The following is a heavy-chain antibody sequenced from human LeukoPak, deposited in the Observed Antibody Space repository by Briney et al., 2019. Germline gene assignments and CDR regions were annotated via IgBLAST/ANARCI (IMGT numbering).Heavy chain of an antibody. J-gene: IGHJ5*02. D-gene: IGHD2-2*01. CDR1: GFTFSSYA. Sequence: GGSLRLSCAASGFTFSSYAMHWVRQAPGKGLEWVAVISYDGSNKYYADSVKGRFTISRDNSKNTLYLQMNSLRAEDTAVYYCARDLSSWFDPWGQGTLVTVSS. V-gene: IGHV3-30-3*01. CDR2: ISYDGSNK. CDR3: ARDLSSWFDP.